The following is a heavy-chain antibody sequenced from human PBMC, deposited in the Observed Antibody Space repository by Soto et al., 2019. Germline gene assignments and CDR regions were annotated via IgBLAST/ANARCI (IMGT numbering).Heavy chain of an antibody. Sequence: AGSLSLSCDASGGSIKTYNRLTWGRQSAGKGLEGFGEIYRSGSALYNPSLNNRLTISIDKSKKQFSLTLTSVTAADTALYFCARAGAGLSAKGFDLWGQGTQVTVSS. D-gene: IGHD1-1*01. CDR1: GGSIKTYNR. V-gene: IGHV4-4*01. CDR3: ARAGAGLSAKGFDL. J-gene: IGHJ5*02. CDR2: IYRSGSA.